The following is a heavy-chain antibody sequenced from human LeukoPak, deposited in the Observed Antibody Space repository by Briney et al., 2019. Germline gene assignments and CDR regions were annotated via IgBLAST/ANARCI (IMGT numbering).Heavy chain of an antibody. J-gene: IGHJ6*03. CDR3: ARDRGVEVPTAPYYYYYMDV. CDR1: GGSFSGYD. CDR2: INHSGST. D-gene: IGHD2-2*01. Sequence: PSETLSLTCAVYGGSFSGYDWSWIRQPPGKGLEWIGEINHSGSTNYNPSLKSRVTISVDTSKNQFSLKLSSVTAADTAVYYCARDRGVEVPTAPYYYYYMDVWGKGTTVTVSS. V-gene: IGHV4-34*01.